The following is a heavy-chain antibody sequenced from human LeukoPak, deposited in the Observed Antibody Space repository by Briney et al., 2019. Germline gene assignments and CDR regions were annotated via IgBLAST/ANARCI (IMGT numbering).Heavy chain of an antibody. CDR1: GFTFSSYS. Sequence: GSLRLSCAASGFTFSSYSMNWVRQAPGKGLEWVSSISSSSSYIYYADSVKGRFTISRDNAKNSLYLQMNSLRAEDTAVYYCATRVAKPDAFDIWGQRTMVTVSS. V-gene: IGHV3-21*01. J-gene: IGHJ3*02. CDR3: ATRVAKPDAFDI. CDR2: ISSSSSYI. D-gene: IGHD2-15*01.